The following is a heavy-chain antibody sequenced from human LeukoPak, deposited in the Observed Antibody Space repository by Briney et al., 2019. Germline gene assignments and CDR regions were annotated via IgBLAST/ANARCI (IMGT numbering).Heavy chain of an antibody. Sequence: GGSLRLSCAASGFTFSSYGMHWVRQAPGKGLEWVAFIRYDGSNKYYADSVKGRFTISRDNSKNTLYLQMNSLRAEDTAVYYCARGTLDIVVVPAAMFDYWGQGTLVTVSS. V-gene: IGHV3-30*02. CDR1: GFTFSSYG. J-gene: IGHJ4*02. D-gene: IGHD2-2*03. CDR2: IRYDGSNK. CDR3: ARGTLDIVVVPAAMFDY.